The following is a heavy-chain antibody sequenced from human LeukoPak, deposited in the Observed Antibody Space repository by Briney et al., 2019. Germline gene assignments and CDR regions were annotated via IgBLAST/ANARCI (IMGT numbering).Heavy chain of an antibody. CDR2: ISSSSSYI. CDR1: GFTFSSCS. Sequence: GGSLRLSCAASGFTFSSCSMNWVRQAPGKGLEWVSSISSSSSYIYYADSVKGRFTISRDKAKNSLYLQMNSLRAEDTAVYYCARAQYTMITFGGVIVGDYWGQGTLVTVSS. D-gene: IGHD3-16*02. V-gene: IGHV3-21*01. CDR3: ARAQYTMITFGGVIVGDY. J-gene: IGHJ4*02.